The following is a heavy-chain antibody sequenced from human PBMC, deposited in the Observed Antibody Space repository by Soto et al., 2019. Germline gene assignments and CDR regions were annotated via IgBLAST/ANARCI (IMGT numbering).Heavy chain of an antibody. V-gene: IGHV1-69*12. J-gene: IGHJ6*02. D-gene: IGHD1-20*01. CDR3: ARSITGTVSYYYGMDV. CDR2: IIPIFGTA. CDR1: GGTFSSYA. Sequence: QVQLVQSGAEVKKPGSSVKVSCKASGGTFSSYAISWVRQAPGQGLEWMGGIIPIFGTANYAQKFQGRVTITAXXXTXXAYMELGSLRAEDTAVYYCARSITGTVSYYYGMDVWGQGTTVTVSS.